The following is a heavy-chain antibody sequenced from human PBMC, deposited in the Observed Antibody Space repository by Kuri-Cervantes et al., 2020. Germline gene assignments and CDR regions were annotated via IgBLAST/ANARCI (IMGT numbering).Heavy chain of an antibody. D-gene: IGHD3-22*01. Sequence: SVKVSCKAPGGTFSSYAISWVRQAPGQGLEWMGGIIPIFGTANYAQKFQGRVTITADESTSTAYMELSSLRSEDTAVYYCAREYQDSSGYLGALHDAFDIWGQGTMVTVSS. CDR2: IIPIFGTA. J-gene: IGHJ3*02. V-gene: IGHV1-69*13. CDR3: AREYQDSSGYLGALHDAFDI. CDR1: GGTFSSYA.